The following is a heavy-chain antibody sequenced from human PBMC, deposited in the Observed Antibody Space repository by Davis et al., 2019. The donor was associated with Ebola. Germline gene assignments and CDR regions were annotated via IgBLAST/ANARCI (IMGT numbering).Heavy chain of an antibody. CDR1: GYTFTSYG. CDR3: ARSITMVRGVSWFDP. J-gene: IGHJ5*02. CDR2: ISAYNGNT. V-gene: IGHV1-18*01. Sequence: AASVKVSCKASGYTFTSYGISWVRQAPGQGLEWMGWISAYNGNTNYAQKLQGRVTMTTDTSTSTAYMELRSLRSDDTTVYYCARSITMVRGVSWFDPWGQGTLVTVPS. D-gene: IGHD3-10*01.